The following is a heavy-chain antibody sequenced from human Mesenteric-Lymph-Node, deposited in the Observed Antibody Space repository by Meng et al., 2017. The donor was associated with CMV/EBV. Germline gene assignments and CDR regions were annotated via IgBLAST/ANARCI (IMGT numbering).Heavy chain of an antibody. D-gene: IGHD3-10*01. Sequence: GESLKIYCAGSGSTVMNDYMTWVRQAPGKGPEWVSRINSDGNSTSFADSVKGRFTISRDNSKNTLYLQMNSLRAEDTAVYYCARDHHYYGSGSYLGYYDGMDVWGQGTTVTVSS. CDR3: ARDHHYYGSGSYLGYYDGMDV. CDR1: GSTVMNDY. J-gene: IGHJ6*02. CDR2: INSDGNST. V-gene: IGHV3-74*01.